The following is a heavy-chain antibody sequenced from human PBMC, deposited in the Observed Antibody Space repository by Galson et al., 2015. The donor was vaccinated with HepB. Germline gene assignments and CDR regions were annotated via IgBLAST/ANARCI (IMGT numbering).Heavy chain of an antibody. V-gene: IGHV3-30*04. D-gene: IGHD1-1*01. CDR1: GFSFTTYN. CDR2: ISGDGKTT. J-gene: IGHJ4*02. Sequence: SLRLSCAASGFSFTTYNMHWVRQGPVKGLEWLAIISGDGKTTFYADSVRRRFTISRDNSKNTLFLQMHSLRPEDTAVYYCARDFNWNYDYWGQGTLVTVSS. CDR3: ARDFNWNYDY.